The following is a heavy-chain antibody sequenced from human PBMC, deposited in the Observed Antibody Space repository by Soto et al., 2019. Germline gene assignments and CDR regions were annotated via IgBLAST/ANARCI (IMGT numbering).Heavy chain of an antibody. CDR1: GFTFSSYA. Sequence: QVQLVESGGGVVQPGRSLRLSCAASGFTFSSYAMHWVRQAPGKGLEWVAVISYDGSNKYYADSVKGRFTISRDNSKNTLYLQMNSLRAEDTAVYYCARVKNRGYSYSDLDYWGQGTLVTVSS. J-gene: IGHJ4*02. V-gene: IGHV3-30-3*01. CDR3: ARVKNRGYSYSDLDY. D-gene: IGHD5-18*01. CDR2: ISYDGSNK.